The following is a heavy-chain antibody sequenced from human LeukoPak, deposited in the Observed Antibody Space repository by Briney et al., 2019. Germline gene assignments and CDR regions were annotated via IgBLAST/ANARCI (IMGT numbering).Heavy chain of an antibody. CDR2: INPNSGDI. CDR1: GYTFTGYF. V-gene: IGHV1-2*02. D-gene: IGHD4-11*01. J-gene: IGHJ4*02. CDR3: ARDAIVRDYSNSDY. Sequence: ASAKVSCKASGYTFTGYFMHWVRQAPGQGLEWMGWINPNSGDINYAQKFQGRVTMTRDTSISTAYMELSRLRYDDTAVYYCARDAIVRDYSNSDYWGQGTLVTVSS.